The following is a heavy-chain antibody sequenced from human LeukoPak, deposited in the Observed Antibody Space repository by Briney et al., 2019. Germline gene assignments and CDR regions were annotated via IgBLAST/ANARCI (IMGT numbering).Heavy chain of an antibody. CDR2: IYYSWST. V-gene: IGHV4-39*01. CDR1: GGSISSSSYY. Sequence: SETLSLTCTVSGGSISSSSYYWGWIRQPPGKGLEWIGSIYYSWSTYYNPSLKSRVTISVDTSKNQFSLKLSSVTAADTAVYYCSRGYSSGWHTSPDYWGQGTLVTVSS. D-gene: IGHD6-19*01. CDR3: SRGYSSGWHTSPDY. J-gene: IGHJ4*02.